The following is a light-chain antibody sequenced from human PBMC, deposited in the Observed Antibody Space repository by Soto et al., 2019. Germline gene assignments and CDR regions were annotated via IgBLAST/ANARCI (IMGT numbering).Light chain of an antibody. J-gene: IGKJ2*01. Sequence: EIVLTQSPGTLSLSPGERATLSCRASQSVSNNYLAWYQQKPGQAPRLLIYGASSRATGIPDRFSGSGSGTEFTLTISRLEPADFAVYYCQQYGSTTYTFGQGTELEIK. CDR3: QQYGSTTYT. CDR1: QSVSNNY. CDR2: GAS. V-gene: IGKV3-20*01.